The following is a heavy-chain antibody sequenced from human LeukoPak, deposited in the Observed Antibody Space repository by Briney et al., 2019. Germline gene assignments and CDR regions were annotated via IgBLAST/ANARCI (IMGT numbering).Heavy chain of an antibody. CDR3: AKTNWGKGSDSFDI. CDR1: GGSISSGDYY. CDR2: IYYSGST. Sequence: TSSETLSLTCTVSGGSISSGDYYWSWIRQPPGKGLEWIGYIYYSGSTYYNPSLKSRVTISVDTSKNQFSLKLSSVTAADTAVYYCAKTNWGKGSDSFDIWGQGTMVTVSS. J-gene: IGHJ3*02. D-gene: IGHD7-27*01. V-gene: IGHV4-30-4*08.